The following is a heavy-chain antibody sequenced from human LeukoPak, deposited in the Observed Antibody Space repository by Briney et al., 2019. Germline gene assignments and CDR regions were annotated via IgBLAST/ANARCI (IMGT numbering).Heavy chain of an antibody. V-gene: IGHV3-53*01. CDR2: IYSGGST. CDR1: GFTVSSNY. D-gene: IGHD2-2*01. CDR3: AREGFTSSLFDY. J-gene: IGHJ4*02. Sequence: GGSLRLSCAASGFTVSSNYMSWVRQAPGKGLEWVSVIYSGGSTYYADSVKGRFTISRDNSKNTLYLQMNSLRAEDTAVYYCAREGFTSSLFDYWGQGTLVTVSS.